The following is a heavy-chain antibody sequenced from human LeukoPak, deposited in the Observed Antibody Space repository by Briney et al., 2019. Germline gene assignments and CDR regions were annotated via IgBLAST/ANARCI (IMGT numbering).Heavy chain of an antibody. CDR3: AREGVIPAAMVFDY. J-gene: IGHJ4*02. CDR1: GGTFSSYA. Sequence: GSSVKVSCKASGGTFSSYAISWVRQAPGQGLEWMGRIIPILGIANYAQKFQGRVTITADKSTSTAYMELSSLRPEDTAVYYCAREGVIPAAMVFDYWGQGTLVTVSS. CDR2: IIPILGIA. D-gene: IGHD2-2*01. V-gene: IGHV1-69*04.